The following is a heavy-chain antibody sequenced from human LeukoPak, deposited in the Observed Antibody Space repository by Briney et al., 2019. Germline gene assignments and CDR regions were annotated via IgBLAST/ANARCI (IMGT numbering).Heavy chain of an antibody. D-gene: IGHD5-18*01. CDR3: ARDHNYGGYSYGEMDV. CDR1: GFTFSNAW. Sequence: GGSLRLSCAASGFTFSNAWMSWVRQAPGKGLEWVGRIKSKTDGGTTDYAAPVKGRFTISRDDSKNTLYLQMNSLRAEDTALYYCARDHNYGGYSYGEMDVWGKGTTVTVSS. CDR2: IKSKTDGGTT. J-gene: IGHJ6*04. V-gene: IGHV3-15*05.